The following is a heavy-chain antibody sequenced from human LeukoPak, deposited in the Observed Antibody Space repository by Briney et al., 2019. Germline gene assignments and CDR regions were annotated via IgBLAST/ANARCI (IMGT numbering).Heavy chain of an antibody. J-gene: IGHJ4*02. CDR2: IKQDGSVK. D-gene: IGHD3-10*01. CDR3: ARNYYYRFDY. V-gene: IGHV3-7*01. CDR1: GFTFTSYW. Sequence: GGSLRLSCAASGFTFTSYWMTWVRQAPGKGLEWVANIKQDGSVKNYVDSLRGRFTISRDNAKDSLYLQMNSLRAEDTAVYFYARNYYYRFDYWGQGTLVAVSS.